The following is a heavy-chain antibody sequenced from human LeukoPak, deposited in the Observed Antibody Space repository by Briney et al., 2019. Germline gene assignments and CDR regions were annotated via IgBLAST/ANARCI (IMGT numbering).Heavy chain of an antibody. CDR2: IYYSGST. CDR1: GGSISSSSYY. V-gene: IGHV4-39*01. J-gene: IGHJ2*01. D-gene: IGHD1-26*01. CDR3: VTTWGAHYWYFDL. Sequence: PSETLSLTCTVSGGSISSSSYYWGWIRQPPGNGLEWIGSIYYSGSTYYNPSLKSRVTISVDTSKNQFSLKLSSVTAADTAVYYCVTTWGAHYWYFDLWGRGALVTVSS.